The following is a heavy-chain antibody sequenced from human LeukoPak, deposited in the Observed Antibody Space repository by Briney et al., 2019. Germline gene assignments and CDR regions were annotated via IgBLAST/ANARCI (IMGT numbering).Heavy chain of an antibody. CDR1: GFTFSSYA. CDR2: ISYDGSNK. J-gene: IGHJ6*02. CDR3: ARDEGPYYYYYGMDV. Sequence: GGSLRLSCAASGFTFSSYAMHWVRQAPGKGLEWVAVISYDGSNKYHADSVKGRFTISRDNSKNTLYLQMNSLRAEDTAVYYCARDEGPYYYYYGMDVWGQGTTVTVSS. V-gene: IGHV3-30-3*01.